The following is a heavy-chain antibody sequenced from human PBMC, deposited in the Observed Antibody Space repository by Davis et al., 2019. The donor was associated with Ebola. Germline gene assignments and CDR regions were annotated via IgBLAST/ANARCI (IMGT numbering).Heavy chain of an antibody. J-gene: IGHJ5*02. CDR1: GYTFTSYD. CDR3: ARAPTYYYDSSGYPHNNWFDP. V-gene: IGHV1-8*01. Sequence: ASVKVSCKASGYTFTSYDINWVRQATGQGLEWMGWMNPNSGNTGYAQKFQGRVTMTRNTSISTAYMELSSLRSEDTAVYYCARAPTYYYDSSGYPHNNWFDPWGQGTLVTVSS. D-gene: IGHD3-22*01. CDR2: MNPNSGNT.